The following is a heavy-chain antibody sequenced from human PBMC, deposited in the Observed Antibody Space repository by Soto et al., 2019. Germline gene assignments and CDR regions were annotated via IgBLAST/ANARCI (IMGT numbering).Heavy chain of an antibody. CDR3: ARDSAYYYDSSGYDAFDI. D-gene: IGHD3-22*01. CDR2: ISSSSSYI. J-gene: IGHJ3*02. CDR1: GFTFSSYA. Sequence: GGSLRLSCAASGFTFSSYAMSWVRQAPGKGLEWVSSISSSSSYIYYADSVKGRFTISRDNAKNSLYLQMNSLRAEDTAVYYCARDSAYYYDSSGYDAFDIWGQGTMVTVSS. V-gene: IGHV3-21*01.